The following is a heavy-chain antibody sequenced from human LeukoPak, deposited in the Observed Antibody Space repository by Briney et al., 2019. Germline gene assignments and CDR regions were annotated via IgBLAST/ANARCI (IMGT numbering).Heavy chain of an antibody. Sequence: PGGSLRLSCAASGFTVSSNYMSWVCQAPGKGLEWVSVIYSGGSTYYADSVKGRFTISRDNSKNTLYLQMNSLRAEDTAVYYCARSNYGSGSYYSLRWFDPWGQGTLVTVSS. CDR1: GFTVSSNY. V-gene: IGHV3-53*01. CDR3: ARSNYGSGSYYSLRWFDP. D-gene: IGHD3-10*01. J-gene: IGHJ5*02. CDR2: IYSGGST.